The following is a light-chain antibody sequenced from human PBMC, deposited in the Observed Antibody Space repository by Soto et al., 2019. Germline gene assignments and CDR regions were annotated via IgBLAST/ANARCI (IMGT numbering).Light chain of an antibody. CDR3: CSYGGSSNVV. J-gene: IGLJ2*01. V-gene: IGLV2-8*01. CDR2: GDN. Sequence: QSALTQPPSASGSPGQSVTISCTGTSSDVGGYNHVSWYQQHPGKAPKLMSYGDNKRPSGIPDRFSGSRSGNTASLTVSGLQAEDEADYHCCSYGGSSNVVFGGGTKLTVL. CDR1: SSDVGGYNH.